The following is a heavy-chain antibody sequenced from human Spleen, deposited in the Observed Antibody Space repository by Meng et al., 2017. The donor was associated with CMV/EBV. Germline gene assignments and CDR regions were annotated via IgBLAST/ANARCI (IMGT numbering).Heavy chain of an antibody. CDR1: GFTFSTFA. D-gene: IGHD2-2*01. J-gene: IGHJ4*02. Sequence: GESLKISCAASGFTFSTFAMSWVRQAPGKGLEWVSGISGSGDSTYYADSVKGRFTISRDNSDNTLYLEMKSLRAEDTAVYYCARYQLPSGRISAGRLDYWGQGTLVTVSS. V-gene: IGHV3-23*01. CDR2: ISGSGDST. CDR3: ARYQLPSGRISAGRLDY.